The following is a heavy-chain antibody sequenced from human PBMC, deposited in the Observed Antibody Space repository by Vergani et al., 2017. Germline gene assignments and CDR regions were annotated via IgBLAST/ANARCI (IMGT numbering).Heavy chain of an antibody. D-gene: IGHD2-15*01. CDR2: MDYSGST. CDR1: GGSISSSGFY. V-gene: IGHV4-39*01. Sequence: QLQLQESGPGLVKPSETLSLTCTVSGGSISSSGFYWGWIRQPPGKGLEWIGGMDYSGSTSYNPSLESRISISFETPKNQFSLRLTSVTAADTAVYYCASKRGACRAAYCHSYDFWGPGTLVGVSS. J-gene: IGHJ4*02. CDR3: ASKRGACRAAYCHSYDF.